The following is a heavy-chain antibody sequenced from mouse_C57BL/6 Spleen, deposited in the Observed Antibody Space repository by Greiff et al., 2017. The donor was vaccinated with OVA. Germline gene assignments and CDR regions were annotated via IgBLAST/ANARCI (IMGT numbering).Heavy chain of an antibody. Sequence: QVQLQQPGAELVRPGSSVKLSCKASGYTFTSYWMDWVKQRPGQGLEWIGNIYPSDSETHYNQKFKDKATLTVDKSSSTAYMQLSSLTSEDSAVDYCATNYYGSSSFAYWGQGTLVTVSA. CDR1: GYTFTSYW. J-gene: IGHJ3*01. CDR3: ATNYYGSSSFAY. V-gene: IGHV1-61*01. D-gene: IGHD1-1*01. CDR2: IYPSDSET.